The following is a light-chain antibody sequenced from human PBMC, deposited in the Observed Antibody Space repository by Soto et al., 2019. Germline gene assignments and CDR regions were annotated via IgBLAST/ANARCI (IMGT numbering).Light chain of an antibody. CDR2: KAS. CDR1: QSISTW. Sequence: DIQMTQSPSTLSASVGDRVTITCRASQSISTWLAWYQQKPGKAPKLLIYKASSLEGGVPSRFSGFGSGTEFTLTISSLQPDDFATYYCQHYIGYPWTFGQGTKVEIK. V-gene: IGKV1-5*03. CDR3: QHYIGYPWT. J-gene: IGKJ1*01.